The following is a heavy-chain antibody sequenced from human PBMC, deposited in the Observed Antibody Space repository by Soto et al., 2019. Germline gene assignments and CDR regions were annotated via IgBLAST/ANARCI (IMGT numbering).Heavy chain of an antibody. V-gene: IGHV4-30-2*01. Sequence: TSETLSLTCAVSGGSISSGGYSWSWIRQPPGKGLEWIGYIYHSGSTYYNPSLKSRVTISVDRSKNQFSLKLSSVTAADTAVYYCAREYSSSWYGWFDPWGQGTLVTVSS. CDR3: AREYSSSWYGWFDP. CDR2: IYHSGST. CDR1: GGSISSGGYS. J-gene: IGHJ5*02. D-gene: IGHD6-13*01.